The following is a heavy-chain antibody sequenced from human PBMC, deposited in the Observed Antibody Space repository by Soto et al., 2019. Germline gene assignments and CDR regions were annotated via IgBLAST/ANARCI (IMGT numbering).Heavy chain of an antibody. Sequence: SETLALTCTVSGGSVASTSYYWFWIRQPPGMGLEWIGYIYDSGSTDYNPSLKSRVSISIDTSKNQFSLKLSSVTAADTALYYCATNPSGGSSRNRFAPWGQGTLVTVS. CDR2: IYDSGST. D-gene: IGHD2-15*01. V-gene: IGHV4-61*01. J-gene: IGHJ5*02. CDR1: GGSVASTSYY. CDR3: ATNPSGGSSRNRFAP.